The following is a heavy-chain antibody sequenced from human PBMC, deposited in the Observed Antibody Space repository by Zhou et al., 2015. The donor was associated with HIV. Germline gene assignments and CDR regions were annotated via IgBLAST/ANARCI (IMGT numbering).Heavy chain of an antibody. Sequence: QVQLVQSGAEVKKPGSSVKVSCKASGGTFSSYAISWVRQAPGQGLEWMGGIIPIFGTANYAQKFQGRVTITADESTSTAYMELSSLRSEDTAVYYCARAGHCHSYYCSSPVTAYYYYYGMDVWGQGTTVTVSS. D-gene: IGHD3-10*01. V-gene: IGHV1-69*01. CDR1: GGTFSSYA. CDR2: IIPIFGTA. J-gene: IGHJ6*02. CDR3: ARAGHCHSYYCSSPVTAYYYYYGMDV.